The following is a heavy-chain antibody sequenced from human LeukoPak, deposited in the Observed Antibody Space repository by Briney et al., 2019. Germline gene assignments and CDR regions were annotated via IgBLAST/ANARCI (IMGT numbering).Heavy chain of an antibody. CDR1: GFTFSSYA. D-gene: IGHD3-10*01. CDR2: ISGSGGST. Sequence: GGSLRLSCAASGFTFSSYAMSWVRQAPGKGLEWVSGISGSGGSTYYADPVKGRFTISRDNSKNTLYLQMNSLRAEDTAVYYCAKQLRTYYYGSGSYFVFDNWGQGTLVTVSS. CDR3: AKQLRTYYYGSGSYFVFDN. V-gene: IGHV3-23*01. J-gene: IGHJ4*02.